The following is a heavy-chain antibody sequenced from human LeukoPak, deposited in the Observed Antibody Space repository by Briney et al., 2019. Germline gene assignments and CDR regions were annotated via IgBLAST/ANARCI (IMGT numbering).Heavy chain of an antibody. V-gene: IGHV3-23*01. Sequence: GGSLRLSCTVSGFTLSTFAMNWVRQAPGKGLEWVSSLSDSAVSSYYADSVKGRFTISRDNSKNTLYLQMNSLRAEDTATYYCAKAPDSSGFPSYFVSWGQGTLVAVSS. CDR1: GFTLSTFA. J-gene: IGHJ4*02. CDR3: AKAPDSSGFPSYFVS. CDR2: LSDSAVSS. D-gene: IGHD3-22*01.